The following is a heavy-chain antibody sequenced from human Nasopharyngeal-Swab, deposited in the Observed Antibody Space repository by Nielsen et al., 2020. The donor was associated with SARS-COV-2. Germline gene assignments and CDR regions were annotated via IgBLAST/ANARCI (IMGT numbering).Heavy chain of an antibody. J-gene: IGHJ4*02. V-gene: IGHV4-39*07. CDR2: IYSGGST. Sequence: SETLSLTCTVSGGSISSNSYYWGWIRQPPGKGLEWIGNIYSGGSTHNNPSLKSRVTISVDTSKNQFSLKLSSVTAADTAVYYCARFGQVVPAAWSPYYFDYWGQGTLVTVSS. CDR3: ARFGQVVPAAWSPYYFDY. D-gene: IGHD2-2*01. CDR1: GGSISSNSYY.